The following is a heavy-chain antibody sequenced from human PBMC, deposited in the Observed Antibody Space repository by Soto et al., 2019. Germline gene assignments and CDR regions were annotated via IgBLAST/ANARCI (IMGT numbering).Heavy chain of an antibody. CDR3: ARSRYTGTYSGSFLDY. CDR1: GFTVSSSD. J-gene: IGHJ4*02. CDR2: LYTGTDT. D-gene: IGHD1-26*01. Sequence: GGSLRLSCAASGFTVSSSDLTWVRQAPWEGLEWVAILYTGTDTVYADSVKGRFTISRDSSKNTLYLQMHSLRAEDTAMYFCARSRYTGTYSGSFLDYWGQGSLVTVSS. V-gene: IGHV3-53*01.